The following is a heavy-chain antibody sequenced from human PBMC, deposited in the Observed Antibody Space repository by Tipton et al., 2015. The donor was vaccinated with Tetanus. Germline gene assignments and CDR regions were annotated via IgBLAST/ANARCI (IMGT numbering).Heavy chain of an antibody. V-gene: IGHV4-31*03. CDR2: IYYTGNT. CDR3: ARHLYGYWFDP. D-gene: IGHD3-10*01. J-gene: IGHJ5*02. CDR1: GASIRSGGYY. Sequence: TLSLTCTVSGASIRSGGYYWTWIRQHPERGLEWLGYIYYTGNTYYNPSLKSCVTIAVDTSQNVFSLRLTSVTAADTAIYYCARHLYGYWFDPWGQGTLVTVSS.